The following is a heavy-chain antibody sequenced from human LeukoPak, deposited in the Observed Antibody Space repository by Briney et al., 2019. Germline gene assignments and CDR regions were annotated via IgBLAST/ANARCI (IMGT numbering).Heavy chain of an antibody. CDR1: GGSLSSSSYY. Sequence: PSETLSLTCTVSGGSLSSSSYYWGWIRQPPGTGLEWIGRIYYSGSTYYNPLLKSRATISVNTSKNRASLKLSSVTAADTAVYYCASHKGGFGDWGQGTLVTVSS. CDR3: ASHKGGFGD. D-gene: IGHD3-10*01. V-gene: IGHV4-39*01. CDR2: IYYSGST. J-gene: IGHJ4*02.